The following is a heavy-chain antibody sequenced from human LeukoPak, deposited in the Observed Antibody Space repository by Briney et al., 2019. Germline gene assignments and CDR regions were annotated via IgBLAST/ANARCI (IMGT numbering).Heavy chain of an antibody. J-gene: IGHJ6*02. CDR2: IYTSGST. CDR1: GGSISSYY. V-gene: IGHV4-4*07. D-gene: IGHD5-18*01. Sequence: PSETLSLTCTVSGGSISSYYWSWIRQPAGKGLEWIGRIYTSGSTNYNPSLKSRVTMSVDTSKNQFSLKLSSVTAADTAVYYCARGGYSYDYYYYGMDVWGQGTTVTVSS. CDR3: ARGGYSYDYYYYGMDV.